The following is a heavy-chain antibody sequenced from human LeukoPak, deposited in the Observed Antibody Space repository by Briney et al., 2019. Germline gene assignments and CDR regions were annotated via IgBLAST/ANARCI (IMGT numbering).Heavy chain of an antibody. CDR1: GFTLSAYA. Sequence: PGGSLRLSCAASGFTLSAYAMHWVRQAPGKGLEWVALISYDGSNKYYADFVKGQFTISRDSSKNTLYLQVNSLRAEDTAVYYCAKEGLGSSWYPNYFDYWGQGTLVTISS. V-gene: IGHV3-30*18. J-gene: IGHJ4*02. CDR2: ISYDGSNK. CDR3: AKEGLGSSWYPNYFDY. D-gene: IGHD6-13*01.